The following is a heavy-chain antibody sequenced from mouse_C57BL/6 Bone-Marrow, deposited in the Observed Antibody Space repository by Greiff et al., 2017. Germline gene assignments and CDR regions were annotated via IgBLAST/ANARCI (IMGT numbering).Heavy chain of an antibody. V-gene: IGHV1-55*01. J-gene: IGHJ2*01. D-gene: IGHD2-2*01. CDR3: ASSTMVTTTGYCFDY. CDR1: GYTFTSYW. CDR2: IYPGSGST. Sequence: QVQLKQPGAELVKPGASVKMSCKASGYTFTSYWITWVKQRPGQGLEWIGDIYPGSGSTNYNEKFKSKATLTVDTSSSTAYMQLSSLTSEDSAVSYCASSTMVTTTGYCFDYWGQGTTLTVSS.